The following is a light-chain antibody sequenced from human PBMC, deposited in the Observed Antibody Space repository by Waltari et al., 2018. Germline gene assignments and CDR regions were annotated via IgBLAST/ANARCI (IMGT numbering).Light chain of an antibody. V-gene: IGKV3-20*01. CDR2: GAS. CDR1: QSVSSSY. Sequence: EIVLTQSPGTLSLSPGERATLSCRASQSVSSSYLAWYQQKPGQAPRLLIYGASSRATGIPDRFSGSGSGTDFTLTISRLEPEDCAVYYCHQYGSSPETFGQGTKVEIK. J-gene: IGKJ1*01. CDR3: HQYGSSPET.